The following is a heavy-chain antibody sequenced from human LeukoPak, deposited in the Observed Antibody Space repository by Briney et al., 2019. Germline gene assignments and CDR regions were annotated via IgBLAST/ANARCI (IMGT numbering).Heavy chain of an antibody. CDR3: ARGLPSYGDYVDYYFYMDV. D-gene: IGHD4-17*01. J-gene: IGHJ6*03. V-gene: IGHV4-4*07. Sequence: SETLSLTCTVSGDSISGFYWSWIRQPAGKGLQWIGRISTSGSTNYNPSLKSRVPMSVDRSHNEFSLTVRSVTAADTALYYCARGLPSYGDYVDYYFYMDVWGKGTTVTVSS. CDR1: GDSISGFY. CDR2: ISTSGST.